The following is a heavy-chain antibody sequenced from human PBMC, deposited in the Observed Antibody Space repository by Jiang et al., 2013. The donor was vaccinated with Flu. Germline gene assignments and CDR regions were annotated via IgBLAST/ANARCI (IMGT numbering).Heavy chain of an antibody. J-gene: IGHJ5*01. V-gene: IGHV4-39*01. D-gene: IGHD6-6*01. CDR1: GDFISNTNYF. CDR3: ARRKIGSSYNWFDY. Sequence: LLKPSETLSLTCSVSGDFISNTNYFWAWIRQPPGKGLEWVGSISYSGNTYYSPSLKSRVTLAVDVSKNQVSLNLNSVTARDTAIYFCARRKIGSSYNWFDYWGQGTLVTVS. CDR2: ISYSGNT.